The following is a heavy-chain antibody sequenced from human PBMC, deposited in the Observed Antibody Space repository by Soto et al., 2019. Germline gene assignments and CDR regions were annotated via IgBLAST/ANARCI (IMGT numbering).Heavy chain of an antibody. J-gene: IGHJ6*02. CDR2: ISYDGSNK. V-gene: IGHV3-30*18. CDR3: AKDPYCYYGMDV. Sequence: QVQLVESGGGVAQPGRSLRLSCAASGFTFSSYGMHWFRQAPGKGLEWVAVISYDGSNKYYADSVQGRFNISRDNSKNTLYLQMNSLRAEDTAVYYCAKDPYCYYGMDVWGQGTTVTVSS. CDR1: GFTFSSYG.